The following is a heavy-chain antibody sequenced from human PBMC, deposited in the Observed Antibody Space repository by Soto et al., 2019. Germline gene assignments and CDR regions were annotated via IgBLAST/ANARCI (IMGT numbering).Heavy chain of an antibody. CDR1: GFTFGGYS. CDR3: VREDILGARSFDY. V-gene: IGHV3-48*02. CDR2: ISSLSSPR. Sequence: EVQLVESGGGLVQTGGSLRLSCAASGFTFGGYSMNWVRQAPGKGLEWISYISSLSSPRYYAESVEGRFIISRDNAKNSLYLQMNSLRDEDTALYFCVREDILGARSFDYWGQGTLVTVSS. J-gene: IGHJ4*02. D-gene: IGHD1-26*01.